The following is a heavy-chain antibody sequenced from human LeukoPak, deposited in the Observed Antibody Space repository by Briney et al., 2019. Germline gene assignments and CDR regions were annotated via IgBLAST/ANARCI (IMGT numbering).Heavy chain of an antibody. CDR2: IHTSGTT. CDR1: GGSISSYY. Sequence: TSETLSLTCTVSGGSISSYYWNWIRQPAGKGLEWIGRIHTSGTTNYNPSLNSRVTMSVDTSKNEFSLKLSSVTAADTAVYYCAREEDYDRPFEYWGQGTLVTVSS. D-gene: IGHD3-22*01. CDR3: AREEDYDRPFEY. V-gene: IGHV4-4*07. J-gene: IGHJ4*02.